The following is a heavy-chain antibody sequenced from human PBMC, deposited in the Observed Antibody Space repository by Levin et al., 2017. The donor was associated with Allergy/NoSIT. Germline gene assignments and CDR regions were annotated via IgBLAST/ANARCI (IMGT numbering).Heavy chain of an antibody. D-gene: IGHD1-1*01. CDR2: ISGNGDST. V-gene: IGHV3-23*01. CDR3: AKDKSVERRGSFDC. Sequence: PGGSLRLSCAASGFTFSSFAMSWVRQAPGKGLEWVSGISGNGDSTYYADSVKGRFTISRDSSKNTLYLQMNSLRAEDTAVYYCAKDKSVERRGSFDCWGQGTLVTVSS. CDR1: GFTFSSFA. J-gene: IGHJ4*02.